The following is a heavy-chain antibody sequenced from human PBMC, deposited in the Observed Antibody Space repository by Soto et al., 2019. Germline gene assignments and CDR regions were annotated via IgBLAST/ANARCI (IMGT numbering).Heavy chain of an antibody. CDR1: GGTFSSYA. CDR3: ARRGGYYDSSGPYYYYGMDV. CDR2: IIPIFGTA. J-gene: IGHJ6*02. Sequence: SVKVSCKASGGTFSSYAISWVRQAPGQGLEWMGGIIPIFGTANYAQKFQGRVTITADESTSTAYMELSSLRSEDTAVYYCARRGGYYDSSGPYYYYGMDVWGQGTTVTVSS. D-gene: IGHD3-22*01. V-gene: IGHV1-69*13.